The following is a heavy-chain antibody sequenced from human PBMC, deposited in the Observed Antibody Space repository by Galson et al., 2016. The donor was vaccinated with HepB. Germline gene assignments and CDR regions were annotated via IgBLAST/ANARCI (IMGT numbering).Heavy chain of an antibody. CDR2: MSDSDDI. D-gene: IGHD6-13*01. V-gene: IGHV3-23*01. CDR3: AKDKRGHSSAWYWYFDY. Sequence: SLRLSCAASGFTFSSFWMHWVRQGPGKGLEWVSGMSDSDDIYYSPTVKGRFTISRDNSKNTVFLQLTSLRAEDTAVYYCAKDKRGHSSAWYWYFDYWGPGTLVSVSS. CDR1: GFTFSSFW. J-gene: IGHJ4*02.